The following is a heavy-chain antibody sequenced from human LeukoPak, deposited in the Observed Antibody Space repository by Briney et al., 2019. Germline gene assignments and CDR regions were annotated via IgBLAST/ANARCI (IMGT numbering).Heavy chain of an antibody. J-gene: IGHJ6*03. CDR1: GHSINTFR. CDR2: MSSDNGNT. V-gene: IGHV1-18*01. Sequence: ASVKVSCKTSGHSINTFRITWVRQAPGQGLEWIGWMSSDNGNTNYADKFQGRVTITRDTSRTTAYMELRSLRSDDTAVYFCAYVAKGRYFFYYMDVWGAGTTVTVSS. CDR3: AYVAKGRYFFYYMDV. D-gene: IGHD3-16*01.